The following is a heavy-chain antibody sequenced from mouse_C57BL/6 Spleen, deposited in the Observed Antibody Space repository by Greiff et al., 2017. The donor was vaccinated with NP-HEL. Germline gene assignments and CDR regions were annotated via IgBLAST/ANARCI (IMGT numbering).Heavy chain of an antibody. Sequence: EVKLVESGGGLVQPGGSLSLSCAASGFTFTDYYMSWVRQPPGKALEWLGFIRNKANGYTTEYSASVKGRFTISRDNSQIILYLQMNALRAEDSAAYYCARYDYPYSPWFAYWGQGTLVTVSA. CDR1: GFTFTDYY. V-gene: IGHV7-3*01. D-gene: IGHD2-12*01. J-gene: IGHJ3*01. CDR2: IRNKANGYTT. CDR3: ARYDYPYSPWFAY.